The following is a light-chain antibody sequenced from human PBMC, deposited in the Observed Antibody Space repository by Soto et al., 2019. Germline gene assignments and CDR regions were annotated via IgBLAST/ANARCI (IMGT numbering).Light chain of an antibody. CDR3: QQFHSLPYT. Sequence: DTQMTQSPHSLSASVGDRVTIACQANEDIANHLNWYRQRPGKAPDLLIYDASKLEPGVPSRFSGAGSGTDFTFTISGLLPEDFATYYCQQFHSLPYTFGQGTKLEI. J-gene: IGKJ2*01. CDR1: EDIANH. V-gene: IGKV1-33*01. CDR2: DAS.